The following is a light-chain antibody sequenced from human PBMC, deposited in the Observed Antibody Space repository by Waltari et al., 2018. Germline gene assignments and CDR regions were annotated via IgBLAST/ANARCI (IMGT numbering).Light chain of an antibody. CDR3: QQYYSPPPLFT. J-gene: IGKJ3*01. CDR2: WAS. CDR1: QTVLDSSNNSNY. V-gene: IGKV4-1*01. Sequence: DIVMTQSPDSLAFSLVERATINCKSSQTVLDSSNNSNYLAWYQQKPGQPPKLLIYWASSRASGVPDRFSGSGSGTDFTLTITSLQAEDVAVYYCQQYYSPPPLFTFGPGTKVDIK.